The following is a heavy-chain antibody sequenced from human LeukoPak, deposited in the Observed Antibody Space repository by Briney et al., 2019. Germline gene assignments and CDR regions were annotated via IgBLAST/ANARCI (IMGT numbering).Heavy chain of an antibody. V-gene: IGHV4-34*01. J-gene: IGHJ4*02. Sequence: PSETLSLTCAVYGGSFSGYYWSWIRQPPGKGLEWIGEINHSGSTNYNPSLKSRVTISVDKSKNQFSLKLSSVTAADTAVYYCARGRARGYSYGVGYFDYWGQGTLVTVSS. CDR2: INHSGST. CDR1: GGSFSGYY. CDR3: ARGRARGYSYGVGYFDY. D-gene: IGHD5-18*01.